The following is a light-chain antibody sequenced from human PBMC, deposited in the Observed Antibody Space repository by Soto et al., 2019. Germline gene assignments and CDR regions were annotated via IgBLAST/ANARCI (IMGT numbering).Light chain of an antibody. V-gene: IGKV4-1*01. Sequence: DIVMTQSPDSLAVSLGERATINCKSSQSVLYSPNNKNYLAWYQQKPGQPPKLLIYWASTRESGVPDRFSGSGSGTDFTLTISSLQAEDVAVYYCQQYYTNALTFGGGTKVGVK. CDR3: QQYYTNALT. J-gene: IGKJ4*01. CDR1: QSVLYSPNNKNY. CDR2: WAS.